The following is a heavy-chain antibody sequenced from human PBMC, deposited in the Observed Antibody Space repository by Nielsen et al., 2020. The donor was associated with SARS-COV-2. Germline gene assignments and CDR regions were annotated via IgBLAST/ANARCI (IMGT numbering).Heavy chain of an antibody. V-gene: IGHV1-24*01. CDR3: ATDYTYGDKRGAGY. CDR2: FDPEDGGT. Sequence: ASVKVSCKVSGYTLTELSMHWVRQAPGKGLEWMGGFDPEDGGTIYAQKFQGRVTMTEDTSTDTAYMELSSLRSEDTAVYYCATDYTYGDKRGAGYWGQGTLVTVSS. CDR1: GYTLTELS. J-gene: IGHJ4*02. D-gene: IGHD4-17*01.